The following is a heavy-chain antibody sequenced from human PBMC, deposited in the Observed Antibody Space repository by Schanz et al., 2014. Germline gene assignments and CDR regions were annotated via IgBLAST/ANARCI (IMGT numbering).Heavy chain of an antibody. CDR1: GYIFGSHG. Sequence: QLMQSGSEVRKPGASVKVSCKASGYIFGSHGMTWVRQAPGQGPELMGWINAHTGNTQYAQKFQGRANMTRDTVTTTVHLELTRLRTDDTAIYYCARVHIATYHYNSPGAFDIWGQGTMVTVSS. D-gene: IGHD3-10*01. J-gene: IGHJ3*02. V-gene: IGHV1-18*01. CDR2: INAHTGNT. CDR3: ARVHIATYHYNSPGAFDI.